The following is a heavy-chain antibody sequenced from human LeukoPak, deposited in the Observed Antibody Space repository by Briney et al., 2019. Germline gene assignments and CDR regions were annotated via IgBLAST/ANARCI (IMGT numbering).Heavy chain of an antibody. Sequence: SETLSLTCTVSGGSVTSNNYYWGWIRQSPGKELEWIGNIYYSGHTNYNPPLKSRVTISVDTSKNQFSLHLSSVTAADTAVYYCARLYSTGGYYGMDVWGQGATVTVSS. D-gene: IGHD2-21*01. V-gene: IGHV4-39*01. CDR2: IYYSGHT. CDR1: GGSVTSNNYY. J-gene: IGHJ6*02. CDR3: ARLYSTGGYYGMDV.